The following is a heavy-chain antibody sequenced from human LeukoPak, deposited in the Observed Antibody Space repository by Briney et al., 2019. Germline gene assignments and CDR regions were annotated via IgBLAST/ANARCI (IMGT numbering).Heavy chain of an antibody. J-gene: IGHJ3*01. CDR1: GFTFTTSW. D-gene: IGHD6-19*01. CDR3: ARQWGWFRSGWWLDTLDV. CDR2: IKEDGTET. V-gene: IGHV3-7*01. Sequence: GESLRLSCVTSGFTFTTSWVNWVRQAPGRGLEWVANIKEDGTETHYGDSVRGRFAIFRDNSKNSLYLQMNSLRAEDTAVYYCARQWGWFRSGWWLDTLDVWGQGSRVIVSS.